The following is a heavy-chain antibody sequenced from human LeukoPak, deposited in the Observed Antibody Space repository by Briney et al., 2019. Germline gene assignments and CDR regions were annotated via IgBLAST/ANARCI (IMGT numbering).Heavy chain of an antibody. CDR3: ARDLSVVAAAGPAGYYYGMDV. V-gene: IGHV3-23*01. J-gene: IGHJ6*02. Sequence: GGSLRLSCAASGFTFSSYAMSWVRQAPGKGLEWVSAISGSGGSTYYADSVKGRFTISRDNAKNSLYLQMNSLRAEDTAVYYCARDLSVVAAAGPAGYYYGMDVWGQGTTVTVSS. CDR1: GFTFSSYA. D-gene: IGHD6-13*01. CDR2: ISGSGGST.